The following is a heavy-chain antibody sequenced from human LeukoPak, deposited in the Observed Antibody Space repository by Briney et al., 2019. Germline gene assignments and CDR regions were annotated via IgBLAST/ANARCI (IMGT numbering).Heavy chain of an antibody. V-gene: IGHV3-23*01. CDR2: TSDRGDYT. D-gene: IGHD1-26*01. CDR1: GFTFTSYS. CDR3: AKKAQYNGNYPLDY. Sequence: GGSLRLSCAASGFTFTSYSMSWVRQAPGKGLEWVSGTSDRGDYTYYADSVEGRFTISRGNSKNTLYLQMNSLRAEDTALYFCAKKAQYNGNYPLDYWGQGTLVTVSS. J-gene: IGHJ4*02.